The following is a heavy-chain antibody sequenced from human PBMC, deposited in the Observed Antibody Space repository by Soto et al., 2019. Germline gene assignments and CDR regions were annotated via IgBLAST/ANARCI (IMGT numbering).Heavy chain of an antibody. CDR1: GGTVNTFA. Sequence: QVQLVQSGAEVKKPGSSAKVSCKASGGTVNTFAFTWVRQAPGQGFEWMGGVIPLFNTPDYAQKFQGRVTIPAVESTSTVYLELSGLSSDDTAVYFCGLASKWELLGYFYGMDVWGQGTTVIVSS. CDR3: GLASKWELLGYFYGMDV. J-gene: IGHJ6*02. CDR2: VIPLFNTP. D-gene: IGHD1-26*01. V-gene: IGHV1-69*01.